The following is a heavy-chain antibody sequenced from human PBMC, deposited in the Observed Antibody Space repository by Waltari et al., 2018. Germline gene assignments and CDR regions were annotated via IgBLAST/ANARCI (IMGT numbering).Heavy chain of an antibody. V-gene: IGHV3-43D*03. CDR2: ITWDGSFT. CDR1: GFTFDAYA. D-gene: IGHD3-22*01. Sequence: EVQLVESGGAVVQPGASLRLSCAASGFTFDAYAMHWVRQSPGKGLEWVSFITWDGSFTYFADSVKGRFTISRDNTNNSLYLQMTSLRPEDTAFYYCAKSFDMSGYYFFDYWGQGTLVTVSS. CDR3: AKSFDMSGYYFFDY. J-gene: IGHJ4*02.